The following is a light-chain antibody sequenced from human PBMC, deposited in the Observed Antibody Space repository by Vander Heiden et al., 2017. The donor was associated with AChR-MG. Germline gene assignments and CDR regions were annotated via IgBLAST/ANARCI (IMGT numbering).Light chain of an antibody. CDR3: QVWDSSSDHVV. J-gene: IGLJ2*01. CDR1: NIGSKS. Sequence: SYVLTPPPSVSVAPGQTARITCGGNNIGSKSVHWYQQKPGQAPMLVVYDDSGRPSGIPERFSGSNSGNTATLTISRVEAGDEADYYCQVWDSSSDHVVFGGGTKLTVL. CDR2: DDS. V-gene: IGLV3-21*02.